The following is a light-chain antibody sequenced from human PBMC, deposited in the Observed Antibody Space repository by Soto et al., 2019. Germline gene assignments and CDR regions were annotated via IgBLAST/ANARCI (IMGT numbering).Light chain of an antibody. J-gene: IGLJ1*01. CDR3: SSYTSSSPYV. V-gene: IGLV2-14*01. CDR2: EVS. CDR1: SSDVGGYNY. Sequence: QSALTQPASVSGSPGQSITISCTGTSSDVGGYNYVSWYQQHPGKAPKLMIYEVSNRPSGVSNRFSGSKSGNTASLTISGLQAEDAADYSCSSYTSSSPYVFGTGTKLTVL.